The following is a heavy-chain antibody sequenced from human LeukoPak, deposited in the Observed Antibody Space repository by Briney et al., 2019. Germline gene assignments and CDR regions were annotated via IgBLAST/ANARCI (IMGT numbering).Heavy chain of an antibody. V-gene: IGHV3-9*01. CDR2: ISWNSGSI. J-gene: IGHJ3*02. Sequence: SLRLSCAASGFTFDDYAMHWVRQAPGKGLEWVSGISWNSGSIGYADSVKGRFTISRDNAKNSLYLQMNSLRAEDTALYYCAKVYSPSRIVGATHGAFDIWGQGTMVTVSS. CDR3: AKVYSPSRIVGATHGAFDI. D-gene: IGHD1-26*01. CDR1: GFTFDDYA.